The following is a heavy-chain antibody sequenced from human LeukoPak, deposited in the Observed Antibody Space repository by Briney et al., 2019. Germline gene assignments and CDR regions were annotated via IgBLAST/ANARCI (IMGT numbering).Heavy chain of an antibody. D-gene: IGHD1-1*01. J-gene: IGHJ5*02. CDR1: GYTFTAYH. Sequence: GASVKVSCKASGYTFTAYHIHWVRQAPGRGLEWVGWVNPNSGDTHYAQSFQGRVTMTRDTSISTVYMDMSRLTSDDAAAYYCARGVTETTTGLTKFDPWGQGTLVTVSS. V-gene: IGHV1-2*02. CDR3: ARGVTETTTGLTKFDP. CDR2: VNPNSGDT.